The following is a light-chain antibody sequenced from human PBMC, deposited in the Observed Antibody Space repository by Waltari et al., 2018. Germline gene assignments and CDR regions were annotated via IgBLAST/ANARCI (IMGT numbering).Light chain of an antibody. J-gene: IGLJ3*02. CDR3: LMYLGSGIWV. Sequence: QTVVPQAPSLSVSPGGTVPPTCPLSPGSVSSSSYRSWYQQTPGQAPRTLIYKSNTRSAGVPDRFSGSTLGNKAALTITGAQADDESDYYCLMYLGSGIWVFGGGTKLTVI. CDR1: PGSVSSSSY. V-gene: IGLV8-61*01. CDR2: KSN.